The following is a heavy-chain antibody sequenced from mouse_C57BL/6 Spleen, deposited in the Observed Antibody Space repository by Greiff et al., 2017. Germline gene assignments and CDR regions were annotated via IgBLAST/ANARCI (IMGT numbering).Heavy chain of an antibody. CDR2: INPNNGGT. D-gene: IGHD1-1*01. CDR1: GYTFTDYY. J-gene: IGHJ4*01. CDR3: AREATTVVAPYAMDY. Sequence: EVQLQQSGPELVKPGASVKISCKASGYTFTDYYMNWVKQSHGKSLEWIGDINPNNGGTSYNQKFKGKATLTVDKSSSTAYMELRSLTSEDSAVYYCAREATTVVAPYAMDYWGQGTSVTVSS. V-gene: IGHV1-26*01.